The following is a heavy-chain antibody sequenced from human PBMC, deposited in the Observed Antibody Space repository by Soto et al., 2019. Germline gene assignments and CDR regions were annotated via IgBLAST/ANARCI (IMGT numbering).Heavy chain of an antibody. D-gene: IGHD3-22*01. CDR2: ISAYNGNT. V-gene: IGHV1-18*01. CDR3: ARDGVWYYYDSSGYTNNWFDP. Sequence: ASVKVSCKASGYTFTSYGISWVRQAPGQGLEWMGWISAYNGNTNYAQKLQGRVTMTIDTSTSTAYMELRSLRSDDTAVYYCARDGVWYYYDSSGYTNNWFDPWGQGTLVTVSS. CDR1: GYTFTSYG. J-gene: IGHJ5*02.